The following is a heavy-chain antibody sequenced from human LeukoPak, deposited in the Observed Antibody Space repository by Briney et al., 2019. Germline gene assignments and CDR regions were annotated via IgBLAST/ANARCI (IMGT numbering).Heavy chain of an antibody. V-gene: IGHV1-69*04. CDR1: GGTFSSYA. CDR3: ASAPTWNYYDGSALDP. Sequence: GASVKVSCKASGGTFSSYAISWVRQAPGQGLEWMGRIIPIFGIANYAQKFQGRVTITADKSTSTAYMELSSLRSEDTAVYYCASAPTWNYYDGSALDPWGQGTLVTVSS. D-gene: IGHD3-22*01. J-gene: IGHJ5*02. CDR2: IIPIFGIA.